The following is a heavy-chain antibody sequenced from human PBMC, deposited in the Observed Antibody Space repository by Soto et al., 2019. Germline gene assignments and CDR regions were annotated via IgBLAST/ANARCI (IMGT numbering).Heavy chain of an antibody. CDR1: GFTFSNAW. CDR2: IKSKTDGGTT. CDR3: RSDWSYKAFDY. V-gene: IGHV3-15*01. J-gene: IGHJ4*02. D-gene: IGHD3-9*01. Sequence: GGSLRLSCAASGFTFSNAWMSWVRQAPGKGLEWVGRIKSKTDGGTTDYAAPVKGRFTISRDDSKNTLYLQMNSLKTEDTAVYYCRSDWSYKAFDYWGQGNLVTVSS.